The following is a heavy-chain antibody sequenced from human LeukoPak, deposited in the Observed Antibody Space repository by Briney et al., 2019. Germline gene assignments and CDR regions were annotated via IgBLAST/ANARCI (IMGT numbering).Heavy chain of an antibody. CDR2: ISSSGSTI. D-gene: IGHD6-19*01. Sequence: GGSLRLSCAASGFTFSSYEMNWVRQAPGKGLEWVSYISSSGSTIYYADSVKGRFTISRDNSKNTLYLQMNSLRAEDTAVYYCGQQQPGKWLAVDSWGQGTLVTVSS. CDR1: GFTFSSYE. V-gene: IGHV3-48*03. J-gene: IGHJ4*02. CDR3: GQQQPGKWLAVDS.